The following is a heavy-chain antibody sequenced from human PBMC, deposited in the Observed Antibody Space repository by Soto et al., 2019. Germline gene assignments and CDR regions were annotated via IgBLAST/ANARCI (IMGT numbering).Heavy chain of an antibody. D-gene: IGHD3-22*01. J-gene: IGHJ2*01. V-gene: IGHV3-23*01. Sequence: EVQLLESGGGLVQPGGSLRLSCAASGFTFSSYAMSWVRQAPGKGLEWVSAISGSGGSTYYADSVKGRFTISRDNSKNTLYLQMNRLRAEDTAIYYCAKEYDDSSGYWYFDLWGRGTLVTVSS. CDR3: AKEYDDSSGYWYFDL. CDR1: GFTFSSYA. CDR2: ISGSGGST.